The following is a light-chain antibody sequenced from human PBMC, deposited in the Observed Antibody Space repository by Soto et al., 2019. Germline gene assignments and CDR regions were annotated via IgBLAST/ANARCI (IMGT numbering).Light chain of an antibody. V-gene: IGKV3-20*01. CDR2: GAS. J-gene: IGKJ1*01. Sequence: EIVLTQSPGTLSLSPGERATLSCRASQSVNSNCLAWYQRKPGQAPRLLIYGASNRATDIPYRFSASGSGTDFTLTITILEAEDFAVYYCLQYDSTPPPFGQGTKVEV. CDR3: LQYDSTPPP. CDR1: QSVNSNC.